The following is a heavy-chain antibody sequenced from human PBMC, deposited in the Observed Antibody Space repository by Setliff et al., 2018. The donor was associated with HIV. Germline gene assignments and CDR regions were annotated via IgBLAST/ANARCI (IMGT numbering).Heavy chain of an antibody. D-gene: IGHD3-10*01. CDR1: GGSISTDY. CDR2: IQTSEGT. CDR3: ARGGYGSGNAYYFAD. Sequence: SETLSLTCTVSGGSISTDYWPWVRQSAGKGLEWIGRIQTSEGTKYNPSLNSRVTVSIDTPKNQFSLDLTSVTAADTAVYYCARGGYGSGNAYYFADWGQGTLVTVSS. J-gene: IGHJ4*02. V-gene: IGHV4-4*07.